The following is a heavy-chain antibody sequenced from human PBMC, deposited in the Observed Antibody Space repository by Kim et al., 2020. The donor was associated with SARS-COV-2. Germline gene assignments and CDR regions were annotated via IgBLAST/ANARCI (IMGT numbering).Heavy chain of an antibody. J-gene: IGHJ2*01. D-gene: IGHD1-1*01. CDR3: ARHLLVPTVTFYWFIDL. Sequence: GGSLRLSCAASRFSFSNSAMRWVRQAPGKGLEWVSGICGSGTGTYYADSVKGRFTISRDNSKNLLYLQMNNLRAEDTAMYYCARHLLVPTVTFYWFIDLWGRGTPVTVSS. V-gene: IGHV3-23*01. CDR1: RFSFSNSA. CDR2: ICGSGTGT.